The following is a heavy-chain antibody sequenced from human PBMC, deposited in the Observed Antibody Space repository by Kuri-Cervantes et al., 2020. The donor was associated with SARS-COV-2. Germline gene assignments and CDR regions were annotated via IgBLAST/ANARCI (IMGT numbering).Heavy chain of an antibody. V-gene: IGHV3-30*18. J-gene: IGHJ4*02. D-gene: IGHD3-3*01. CDR1: GFTFRDYY. CDR3: VKEGPYDFWSGYLPYYFDY. Sequence: GGSLRLSCVASGFTFRDYYMSWIRQAPGKGLEWVAVISYDGSNKYYADSVKGRFTISRDNSKNTLYLQMNSLRAEDTAVYYCVKEGPYDFWSGYLPYYFDYWGQGTLVTVSS. CDR2: ISYDGSNK.